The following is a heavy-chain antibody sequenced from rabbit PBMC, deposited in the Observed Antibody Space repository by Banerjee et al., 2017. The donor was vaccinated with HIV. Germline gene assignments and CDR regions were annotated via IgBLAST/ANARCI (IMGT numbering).Heavy chain of an antibody. CDR3: ARAKVGYYTYSYAAYDYVNDYHGMDL. J-gene: IGHJ6*01. V-gene: IGHV1S47*01. CDR1: GFSLSSYG. CDR2: IYSGDGST. Sequence: QQQLEESGGGLVKPEGSLTLTCTVSGFSLSSYGMCWCRQAPGKGPEWIACIYSGDGSTDYASWVNGRFTIASDNAQNTVSLQMTSLTTADTATYFCARAKVGYYTYSYAAYDYVNDYHGMDLWGPGTLVTVS. D-gene: IGHD6-1*01.